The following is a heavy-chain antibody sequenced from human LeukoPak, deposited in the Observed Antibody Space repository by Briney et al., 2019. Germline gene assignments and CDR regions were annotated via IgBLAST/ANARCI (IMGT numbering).Heavy chain of an antibody. CDR1: GFTFSSYA. J-gene: IGHJ6*02. D-gene: IGHD3-9*01. Sequence: GGSLRLSCAASGFTFSSYAMSWVRQAPGKGLEWVSAISGSGGSTYYAGSVKGRFTISRDNSKNTLYLQMNSLRAEDTAVYYCAKGGEYYDILTGYYPGPYYYGMDVWGQGTTVTVSS. CDR3: AKGGEYYDILTGYYPGPYYYGMDV. V-gene: IGHV3-23*01. CDR2: ISGSGGST.